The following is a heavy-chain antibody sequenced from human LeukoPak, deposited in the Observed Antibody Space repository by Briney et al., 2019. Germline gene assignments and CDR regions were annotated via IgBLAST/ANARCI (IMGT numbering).Heavy chain of an antibody. CDR3: ARDPTLTGTTYLYFDY. Sequence: QTGGSLSLSCAASGFTFSSYAMHWVRQAPGEGLEYVSAISSNGSSTYYATSVKGRFTISRDNSKNTLYLQMGSLRAEDMAVYYCARDPTLTGTTYLYFDYWGQGTLVTVSS. CDR1: GFTFSSYA. J-gene: IGHJ4*02. CDR2: ISSNGSST. V-gene: IGHV3-64*01. D-gene: IGHD1-7*01.